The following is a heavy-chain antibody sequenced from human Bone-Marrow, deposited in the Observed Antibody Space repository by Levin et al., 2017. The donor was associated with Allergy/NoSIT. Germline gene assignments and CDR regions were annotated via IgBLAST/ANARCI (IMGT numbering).Heavy chain of an antibody. Sequence: SVKVSCKASGGTFSSYAISWVRQAPGQGLEWMGGIIPIFGTANYAQKFQGRVTITADKSTSTAYMELSSLRSEDTAVYYCARGYCSSTSCYETYYYYYMDVWGKGTTVTVSS. V-gene: IGHV1-69*06. CDR2: IIPIFGTA. D-gene: IGHD2-2*01. CDR3: ARGYCSSTSCYETYYYYYMDV. CDR1: GGTFSSYA. J-gene: IGHJ6*03.